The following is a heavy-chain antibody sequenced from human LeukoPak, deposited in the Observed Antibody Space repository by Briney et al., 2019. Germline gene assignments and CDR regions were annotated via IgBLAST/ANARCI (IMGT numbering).Heavy chain of an antibody. CDR3: ARLFLMGSTPHYFDY. J-gene: IGHJ4*02. CDR2: IYHSGST. D-gene: IGHD2-8*01. CDR1: GYSISSDYY. Sequence: SETLSLTCGVAGYSISSDYYWGWIRQPPGKGLEWIGNIYHSGSTYYNPSLESRVTISIDTSKNQFTLKLSSVTAADTAVYYCARLFLMGSTPHYFDYWGQGTLVTVS. V-gene: IGHV4-38-2*01.